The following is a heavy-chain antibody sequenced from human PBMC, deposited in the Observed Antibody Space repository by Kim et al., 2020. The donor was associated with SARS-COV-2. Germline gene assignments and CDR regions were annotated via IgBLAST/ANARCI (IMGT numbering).Heavy chain of an antibody. D-gene: IGHD6-13*01. V-gene: IGHV4-59*01. J-gene: IGHJ3*02. CDR3: ARVRSGSWYGAFDI. Sequence: PSLKSRRTVSVDTSRNQFSLKLTSVTAADTAVYHCARVRSGSWYGAFDIWGQGTMVTVSS.